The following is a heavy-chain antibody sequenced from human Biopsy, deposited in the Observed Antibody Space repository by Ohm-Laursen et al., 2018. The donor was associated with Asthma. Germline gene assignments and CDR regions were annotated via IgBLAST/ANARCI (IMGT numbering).Heavy chain of an antibody. J-gene: IGHJ6*02. V-gene: IGHV1-2*06. CDR2: INPNSGAT. D-gene: IGHD4-17*01. CDR3: ARGGYYGDRRHHNGLDV. Sequence: ASVKVSCKVSGYTFTSYGISWVRQAPGQGLEWMGRINPNSGATNYAQKFQGRVTMTRDTSISTAYMEVSRLRSDDTAVYYCARGGYYGDRRHHNGLDVWGQGTTVTVSS. CDR1: GYTFTSYG.